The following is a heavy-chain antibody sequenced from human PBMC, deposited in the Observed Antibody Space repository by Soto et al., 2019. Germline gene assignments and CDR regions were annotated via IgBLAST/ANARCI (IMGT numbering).Heavy chain of an antibody. J-gene: IGHJ4*02. D-gene: IGHD6-13*01. CDR3: AAGEASSRNLAPYYLDF. V-gene: IGHV4-59*01. Sequence: AETLSLTCTVSGGCMRKYFWTWMRQPPGKGLEWIGYIHYSGTTSFFPSYNPSLRSRVTISEDTSKNQFSLKLLSVTTADTAVYFCAAGEASSRNLAPYYLDFWGQGTLVTVSS. CDR1: GGCMRKYF. CDR2: IHYSGTT.